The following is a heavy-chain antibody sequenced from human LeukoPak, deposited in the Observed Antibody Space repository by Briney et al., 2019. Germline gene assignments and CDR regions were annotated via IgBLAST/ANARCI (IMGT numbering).Heavy chain of an antibody. Sequence: GGSLRLSCAASGFTFSSYAMSWVRQAPGKGLEWVSAISGSGGSTYYADSVKGRFTISRDNSKNTLYLQMNSLRAEDTAVYYCAKDYIREDYGDDVGVFFDYWGQGTLVTVSS. CDR2: ISGSGGST. V-gene: IGHV3-23*01. CDR3: AKDYIREDYGDDVGVFFDY. J-gene: IGHJ4*02. D-gene: IGHD4-17*01. CDR1: GFTFSSYA.